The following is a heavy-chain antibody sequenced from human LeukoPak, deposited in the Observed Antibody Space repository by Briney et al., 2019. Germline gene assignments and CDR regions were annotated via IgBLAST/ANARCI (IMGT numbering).Heavy chain of an antibody. D-gene: IGHD6-13*01. V-gene: IGHV3-64D*06. CDR1: GFTFSSFS. Sequence: AGSLTLSCSATGFTFSSFSMYWVRQHPGKGLQYVSAVSGNGDTTYYADSVKGRFTISRDNSKNMLFLQMTSLRDDDTAMYYCVKDRASSSWYGGFDIWGRGTMVTV. J-gene: IGHJ3*02. CDR2: VSGNGDTT. CDR3: VKDRASSSWYGGFDI.